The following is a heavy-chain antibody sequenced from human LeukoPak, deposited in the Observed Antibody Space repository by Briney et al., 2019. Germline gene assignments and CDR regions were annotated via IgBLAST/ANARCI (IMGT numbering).Heavy chain of an antibody. V-gene: IGHV1-69*13. CDR2: IIPIFGTA. CDR3: ARDRGYCSSTSCYSNWFDH. CDR1: GGTFSSYA. J-gene: IGHJ5*02. D-gene: IGHD2-2*01. Sequence: SVKVSCKASGGTFSSYAISWVRQAPGQGLEWMGGIIPIFGTANYAQKSQGRVTITADESTSTAYMELSSLRSEDTAVYYCARDRGYCSSTSCYSNWFDHWGQGTLVTVSS.